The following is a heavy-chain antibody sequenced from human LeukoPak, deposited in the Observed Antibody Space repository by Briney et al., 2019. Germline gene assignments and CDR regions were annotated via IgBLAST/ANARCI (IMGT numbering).Heavy chain of an antibody. CDR2: ISYSGST. Sequence: PSETLALTCSVSGRPISTYYWSWLPQPPTKALDGVRYISYSGSTNYNPSLKSRVTISVDTSENQCSLKLRSVTAADTAVYYCGSVRCDGYDYYYGMDVWGQGTTVPVSS. J-gene: IGHJ6*02. CDR1: GRPISTYY. CDR3: GSVRCDGYDYYYGMDV. D-gene: IGHD4/OR15-4a*01. V-gene: IGHV4-59*01.